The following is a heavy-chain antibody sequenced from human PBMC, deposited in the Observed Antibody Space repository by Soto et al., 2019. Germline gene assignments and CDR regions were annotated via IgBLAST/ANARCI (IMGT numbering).Heavy chain of an antibody. CDR2: IYYRGNT. J-gene: IGHJ6*02. D-gene: IGHD1-26*01. V-gene: IGHV4-31*03. CDR1: GGSISSDDYY. Sequence: PSETLSLTCTVSGGSISSDDYYWNWIRQRPGKGLEWIGNIYYRGNTNYNPSLKSRIIMSMDMSENQFSLKLTSVTAADTAVYYCARGWEYYGMDVWGQGTTVTVSS. CDR3: ARGWEYYGMDV.